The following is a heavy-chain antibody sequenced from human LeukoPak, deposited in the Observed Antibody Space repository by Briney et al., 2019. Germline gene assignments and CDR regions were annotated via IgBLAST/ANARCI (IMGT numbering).Heavy chain of an antibody. CDR2: MNPNSGNT. V-gene: IGHV1-8*01. CDR1: GYTFTSYD. J-gene: IGHJ4*02. Sequence: ASVKVSCKASGYTFTSYDINWVRQATGQGLEWMGWMNPNSGNTGYAQRFQGRVTMTRNTSISTAYMELSSLRSEDTAVYYCAGAIPGIAAVGYWGQGTLVTVSS. D-gene: IGHD6-13*01. CDR3: AGAIPGIAAVGY.